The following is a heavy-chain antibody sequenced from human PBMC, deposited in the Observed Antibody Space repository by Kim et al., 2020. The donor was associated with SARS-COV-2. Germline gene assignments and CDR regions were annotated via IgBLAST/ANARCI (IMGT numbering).Heavy chain of an antibody. Sequence: GGSLRLSCAASGFTFSSYWMSWVRQAPGKGLEWVANIKQDGSEKYYVDSVKGRFTISRDNAKNSLYLQMNSLRAEDTAVYYCRSGPSYYGMDVWGQGTTVTVSS. CDR3: RSGPSYYGMDV. D-gene: IGHD1-26*01. CDR1: GFTFSSYW. V-gene: IGHV3-7*01. J-gene: IGHJ6*02. CDR2: IKQDGSEK.